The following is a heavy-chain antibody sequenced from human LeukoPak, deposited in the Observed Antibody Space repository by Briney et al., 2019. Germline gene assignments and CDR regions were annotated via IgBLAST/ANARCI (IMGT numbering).Heavy chain of an antibody. CDR1: GGSISSSNYY. CDR3: ARASMVRGVIISDVFDY. CDR2: IYYSGST. V-gene: IGHV4-39*07. D-gene: IGHD3-10*01. J-gene: IGHJ4*02. Sequence: SETLSLTCTVSGGSISSSNYYWGWIRQPPGKGLEWIGSIYYSGSTYYSPSLKSRVTISVDTSKNQFSLKLSSVTAADTAVYYCARASMVRGVIISDVFDYWGQGTLVTVSS.